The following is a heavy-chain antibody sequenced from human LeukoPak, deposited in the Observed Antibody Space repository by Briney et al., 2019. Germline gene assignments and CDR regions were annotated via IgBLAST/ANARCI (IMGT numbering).Heavy chain of an antibody. D-gene: IGHD1-26*01. J-gene: IGHJ4*02. Sequence: GRSLRLSCAASGFTFSSDAMHWVRQAPGKGQDWVAVISYDGDNKYYADSVKGRFTISRDNSKNTLYLQMNSLRTEDTAVYYCVRGRNSGSSTFFDYWGQGTLVTVSS. CDR2: ISYDGDNK. V-gene: IGHV3-30-3*01. CDR1: GFTFSSDA. CDR3: VRGRNSGSSTFFDY.